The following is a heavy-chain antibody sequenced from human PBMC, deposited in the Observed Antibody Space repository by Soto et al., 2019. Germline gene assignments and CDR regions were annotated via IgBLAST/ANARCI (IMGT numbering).Heavy chain of an antibody. CDR1: GFTFTNYA. CDR3: AKDFGDIVVVVLAPYGMDV. Sequence: GSLRLSCAASGFTFTNYAMNWVRQAPGKGLEWVSVISGSGESTYYAASVKGRFIISRDNSKNTLFLQMNSLRAEDTAVYFCAKDFGDIVVVVLAPYGMDVWGQGTTVTVSS. CDR2: ISGSGEST. D-gene: IGHD2-15*01. J-gene: IGHJ6*02. V-gene: IGHV3-23*01.